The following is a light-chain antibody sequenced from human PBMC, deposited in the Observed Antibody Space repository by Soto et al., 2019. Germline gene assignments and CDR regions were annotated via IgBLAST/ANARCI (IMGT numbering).Light chain of an antibody. J-gene: IGKJ5*01. CDR1: QTVSSY. CDR3: QQRNSWPIT. CDR2: DAS. V-gene: IGKV3-11*01. Sequence: EIVLTQSPATLSLSPGERATLSCRASQTVSSYLAWYQQKPGQAPRLLIYDASNRATDIPPRFSGSGSGTDSTLTISSLEPEDFAVYYCQQRNSWPITFGQGTRLEIK.